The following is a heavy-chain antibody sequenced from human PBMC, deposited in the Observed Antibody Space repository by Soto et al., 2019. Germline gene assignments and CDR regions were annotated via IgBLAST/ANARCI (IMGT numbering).Heavy chain of an antibody. D-gene: IGHD2-15*01. CDR1: GFTFSSYW. J-gene: IGHJ6*03. CDR3: ARNPSVVVVAATRYRHYYYYMDV. V-gene: IGHV3-7*01. Sequence: GGSLRLSCAASGFTFSSYWMSWVRQAPGKGLEWVANIKQDGSEKYYVDSVKGRFTISRDNAKNSLYLQMNSLRAEDTAVYYCARNPSVVVVAATRYRHYYYYMDVWGKGTTVTVSS. CDR2: IKQDGSEK.